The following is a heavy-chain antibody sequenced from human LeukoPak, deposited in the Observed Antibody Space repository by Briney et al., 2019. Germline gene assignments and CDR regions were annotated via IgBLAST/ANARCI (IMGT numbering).Heavy chain of an antibody. CDR3: VRRGSAAAGDY. CDR2: INWNGGST. V-gene: IGHV3-20*04. J-gene: IGHJ4*02. D-gene: IGHD6-13*01. CDR1: GFTFDDYG. Sequence: GGSLRLSCAASGFTFDDYGMSWVRQAPGKGLEWVSGINWNGGSTGYADSVKGRFTISRDNAKNTLYLQMNSLRAEDTAVYYCVRRGSAAAGDYWGQGTLVTVSS.